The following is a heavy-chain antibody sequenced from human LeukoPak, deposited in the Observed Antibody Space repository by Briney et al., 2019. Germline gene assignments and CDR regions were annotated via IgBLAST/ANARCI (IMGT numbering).Heavy chain of an antibody. D-gene: IGHD5-18*01. CDR1: GFTFSSYA. V-gene: IGHV3-23*01. Sequence: GGSLRLSCAASGFTFSSYAMSWVSQAPGKGLEWVSAISGSGGSTYYADSVKGRFTISRDNSKNTLYLQMNSLRAEDTAVYYCAKRHTPSNWIQIDYWGQGTLVTVSS. CDR2: ISGSGGST. J-gene: IGHJ4*02. CDR3: AKRHTPSNWIQIDY.